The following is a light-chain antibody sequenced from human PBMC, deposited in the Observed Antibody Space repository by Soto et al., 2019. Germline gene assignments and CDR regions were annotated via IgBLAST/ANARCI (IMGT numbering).Light chain of an antibody. Sequence: QPVLTQPASVSGSPGQSITISCTGTSSDVGGYNYVSWYQQHPDKAPKLIIYDVSNRPSGVSNRFSGSKSGNTASLTISDLQAEDEADYHCSSYTSTSPYVFGTGTKLTVL. J-gene: IGLJ1*01. CDR2: DVS. CDR3: SSYTSTSPYV. CDR1: SSDVGGYNY. V-gene: IGLV2-14*03.